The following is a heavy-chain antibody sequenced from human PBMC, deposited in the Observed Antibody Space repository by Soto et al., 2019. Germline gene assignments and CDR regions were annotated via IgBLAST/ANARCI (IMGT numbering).Heavy chain of an antibody. CDR2: ISYDGRDK. V-gene: IGHV3-30*03. CDR1: GFTFTSCG. CDR3: ASCSGGSCYVQGFDY. Sequence: PGGSLRLSCAASGFTFTSCGMHWVRQAPGKGLEWVAVISYDGRDKYYTDSVKGRFTISGDNSKNTLYLQMNSLRPDDTAVYYCASCSGGSCYVQGFDYWGPGTLVTVSS. D-gene: IGHD2-15*01. J-gene: IGHJ4*02.